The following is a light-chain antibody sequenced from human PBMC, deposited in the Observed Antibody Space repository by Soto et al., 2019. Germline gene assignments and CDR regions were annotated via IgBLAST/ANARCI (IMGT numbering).Light chain of an antibody. Sequence: QSVLTQPASVSGSPGQSITIYCTGTSXDVGGYNSVSWYQQHPGKAPKLVIYEVTNRPSGISNRFSGSKSGNTASLTISGLQAEDEADYYCSSYTSSSTRVFGTGTKVTVL. CDR3: SSYTSSSTRV. CDR2: EVT. V-gene: IGLV2-14*01. J-gene: IGLJ1*01. CDR1: SXDVGGYNS.